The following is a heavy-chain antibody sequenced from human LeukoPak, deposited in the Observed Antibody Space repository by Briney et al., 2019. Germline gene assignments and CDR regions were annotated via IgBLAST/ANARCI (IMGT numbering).Heavy chain of an antibody. V-gene: IGHV4-30-4*08. D-gene: IGHD2-15*01. CDR2: IYYSGST. CDR1: GGSISSGDYH. CDR3: ARPATASGNDAFDI. Sequence: SETLSLTCTVSGGSISSGDYHWSWLRQPPGKGLEWIGYIYYSGSTYYNPSLKSRVTISVDTSKNQFSLKLSSVTAADTAVYYCARPATASGNDAFDIWGQGTMVTVSS. J-gene: IGHJ3*02.